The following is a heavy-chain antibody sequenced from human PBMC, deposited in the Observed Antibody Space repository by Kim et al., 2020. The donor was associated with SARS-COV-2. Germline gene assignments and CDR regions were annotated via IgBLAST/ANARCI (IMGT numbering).Heavy chain of an antibody. CDR2: ISWNSGSI. CDR3: AKGARMYYFDY. CDR1: GFTFDDYA. J-gene: IGHJ4*02. V-gene: IGHV3-9*01. Sequence: GGSLRLSCAASGFTFDDYAMHWVRQAPGKGLEWVSGISWNSGSIGYADSVKGRFTISRDNAKNSLYLQMNSLRAEDTALYYCAKGARMYYFDYWGQGTLVTVSS.